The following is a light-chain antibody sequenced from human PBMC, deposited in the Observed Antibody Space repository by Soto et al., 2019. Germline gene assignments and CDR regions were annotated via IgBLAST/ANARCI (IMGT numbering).Light chain of an antibody. Sequence: ETVMTQSPATLSVSPGERATLSCRASQIVSSSYLAWYQQKPGQAPRLLIYGASSRATGIPDRFSGSGSGTDFTLTISRLEPEDFAVYYCQQYGSSPSTFGQGTRLEIK. CDR3: QQYGSSPST. V-gene: IGKV3-20*01. J-gene: IGKJ5*01. CDR1: QIVSSSY. CDR2: GAS.